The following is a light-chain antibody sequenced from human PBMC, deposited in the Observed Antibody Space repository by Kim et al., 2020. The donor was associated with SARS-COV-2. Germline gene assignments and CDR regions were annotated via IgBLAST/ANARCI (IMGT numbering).Light chain of an antibody. CDR2: GSS. V-gene: IGKV3-20*01. CDR3: QQYGNSPPT. Sequence: FSPGEGPTLSCRASQSVTSSYLAWYQQAPGQAPRLLIYGSSSRATGIPDRFSGSGSGTDFTLTISRLEPEDFAVYYCQQYGNSPPTFGQGTKLEI. CDR1: QSVTSSY. J-gene: IGKJ2*01.